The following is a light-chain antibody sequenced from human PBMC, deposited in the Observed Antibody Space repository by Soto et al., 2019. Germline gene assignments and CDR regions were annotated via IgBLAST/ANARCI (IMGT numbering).Light chain of an antibody. Sequence: EFVLTQSPATRSLSPGEGATLSCRANQSIGGYLAWYQQKPGQTPRLLIYDTSTRATGVPARFSGSGSGTEFTLTISSLQPEDFATYYCQQFNIWPLTFGGGTKVDI. CDR3: QQFNIWPLT. J-gene: IGKJ4*01. CDR1: QSIGGY. CDR2: DTS. V-gene: IGKV3-15*01.